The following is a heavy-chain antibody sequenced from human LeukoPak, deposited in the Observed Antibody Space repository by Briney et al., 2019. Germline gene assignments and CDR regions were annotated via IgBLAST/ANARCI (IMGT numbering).Heavy chain of an antibody. CDR2: IYYSGST. CDR3: ARHGGSDSAPNDY. J-gene: IGHJ4*02. V-gene: IGHV4-59*04. D-gene: IGHD2-21*02. CDR1: GGSISPYY. Sequence: SETLSLTCTVSGGSISPYYWSWIRQPPGKGLEWIGTIYYSGSTYYNPSLRSRVTISADTSKNQFSLKLTSVTAADTAVYYCARHGGSDSAPNDYWGQGTLVTVSS.